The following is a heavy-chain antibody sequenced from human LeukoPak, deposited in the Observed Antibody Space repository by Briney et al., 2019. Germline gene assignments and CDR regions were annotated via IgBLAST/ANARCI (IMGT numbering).Heavy chain of an antibody. V-gene: IGHV3-21*01. CDR1: GFTFSDYN. J-gene: IGHJ4*02. Sequence: GGSLRLSCAASGFTFSDYNMNWVRQAPGKGLEWVSFISSSSSYIFYADSVKGRFTISRDNAKSSLYLRMNSLRAEDTAVYYCARDRSSRYCSGGSCYTNFDYWGQGTLVTVSS. D-gene: IGHD2-15*01. CDR2: ISSSSSYI. CDR3: ARDRSSRYCSGGSCYTNFDY.